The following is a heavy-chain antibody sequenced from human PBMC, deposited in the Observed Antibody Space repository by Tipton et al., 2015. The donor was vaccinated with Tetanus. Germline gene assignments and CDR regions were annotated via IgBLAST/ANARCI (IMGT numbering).Heavy chain of an antibody. V-gene: IGHV1-69*01. CDR2: ITPIFGTT. Sequence: QLVQSGAEVKTPGSSVKVSCKASGGTFTNYALSWVRQAPGQGLEWVGGITPIFGTTNSAPKFQGRVTITADESTNTAYMELSSLRAEDTAVYYCARGTSRIVYYFDYWGQGTLVTVSS. J-gene: IGHJ4*02. CDR3: ARGTSRIVYYFDY. D-gene: IGHD2-21*01. CDR1: GGTFTNYA.